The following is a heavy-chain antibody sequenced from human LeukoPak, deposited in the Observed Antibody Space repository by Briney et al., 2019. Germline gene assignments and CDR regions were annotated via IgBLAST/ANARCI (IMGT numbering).Heavy chain of an antibody. CDR1: GGTFSSYA. J-gene: IGHJ6*03. CDR2: IIPIFGTA. CDR3: ARDWLGIAAAGTGYYYYMDV. V-gene: IGHV1-69*05. Sequence: ASVKVSCKASGGTFSSYAISWVRQAPGQGLEWMGRIIPIFGTANYAQKFQGRVTITTDESTRPAYMELSSLRSEDTAVYYCARDWLGIAAAGTGYYYYMDVWGKGTTVTVSS. D-gene: IGHD6-13*01.